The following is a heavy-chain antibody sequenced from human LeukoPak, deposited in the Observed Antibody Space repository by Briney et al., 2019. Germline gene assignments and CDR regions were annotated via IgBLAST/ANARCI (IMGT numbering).Heavy chain of an antibody. CDR2: ISFGGST. V-gene: IGHV4-59*01. J-gene: IGHJ6*02. Sequence: PSETLSLTCTVSGASITSYYWSWIRQPPGKGLEWIGYISFGGSTDYNPSLKSRVTISLDTSKNQFSLRLTSVTAADTAVYYCARDQTGIPPDYCYGLDVWGQGTTVIVSS. CDR3: ARDQTGIPPDYCYGLDV. CDR1: GASITSYY.